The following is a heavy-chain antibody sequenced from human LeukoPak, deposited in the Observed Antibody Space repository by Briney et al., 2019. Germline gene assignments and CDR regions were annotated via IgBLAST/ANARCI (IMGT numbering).Heavy chain of an antibody. CDR1: GFTFSSYE. CDR2: ISSSGSTI. V-gene: IGHV3-48*03. D-gene: IGHD3-22*01. Sequence: GGSLRLSCAASGFTFSSYEMNWVRQAPGEGLEWVSYISSSGSTIYYADSVKGRFTISRDNAKNSLYLQMNSLRAEDTAVYYCARSYYYDSSGYYYDYWGQGTLVTVSS. J-gene: IGHJ4*02. CDR3: ARSYYYDSSGYYYDY.